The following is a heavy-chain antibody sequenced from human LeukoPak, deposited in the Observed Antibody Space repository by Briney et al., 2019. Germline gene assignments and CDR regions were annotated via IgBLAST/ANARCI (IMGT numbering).Heavy chain of an antibody. J-gene: IGHJ4*02. Sequence: SETLSLTCTVSGGSINSYYWSRIRQPPGKGLEWIGYIYYSGSTNYNPSLKSRVTISVDTSKNQFSLKLSSVTAADTAVYYCARFYDRRDRYYFDYWGQGTLVTVSS. D-gene: IGHD5-24*01. V-gene: IGHV4-59*01. CDR1: GGSINSYY. CDR3: ARFYDRRDRYYFDY. CDR2: IYYSGST.